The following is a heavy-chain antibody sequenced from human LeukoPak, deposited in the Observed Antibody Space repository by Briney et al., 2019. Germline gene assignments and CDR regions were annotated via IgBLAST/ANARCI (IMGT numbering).Heavy chain of an antibody. Sequence: PSQTLSLTCTVSGGSISSGSYYWSWIRQPAGKGLEWIGRIYTSGSTNYNPSLKSRVIISVDTSKNQFSLKLSSVTAADTAVYYCARDRGTWNDDGFDYWGQGTLVTVSS. V-gene: IGHV4-61*02. D-gene: IGHD1-1*01. CDR3: ARDRGTWNDDGFDY. CDR1: GGSISSGSYY. J-gene: IGHJ4*02. CDR2: IYTSGST.